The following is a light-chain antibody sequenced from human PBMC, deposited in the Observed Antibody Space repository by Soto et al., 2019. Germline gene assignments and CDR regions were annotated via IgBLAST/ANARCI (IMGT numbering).Light chain of an antibody. Sequence: EIVITQSPNALSVSPRERAPLSCRASQSLSSNYLAWYQQRPGQAPRLLIYGASTRATGIPDRFSGSGSGTDFTLTINRLEPEDFAVYYCQQYGSSITFGQGTRLEIK. CDR3: QQYGSSIT. CDR1: QSLSSNY. V-gene: IGKV3-20*01. J-gene: IGKJ5*01. CDR2: GAS.